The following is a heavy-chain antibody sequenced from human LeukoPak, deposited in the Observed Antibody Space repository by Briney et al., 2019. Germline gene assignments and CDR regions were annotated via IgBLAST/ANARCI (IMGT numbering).Heavy chain of an antibody. Sequence: GGSLRLSCAASGFTVSSNYMSRVRQAPGKGLEWVSVIFSGGSTYYADSVKGRFTISRDNSKNTLYLQMNSLRAEDTAVYYCARAPGYCSGGTCYGDYYYGMDVWGQGTTVTVSS. CDR1: GFTVSSNY. J-gene: IGHJ6*02. V-gene: IGHV3-66*01. CDR3: ARAPGYCSGGTCYGDYYYGMDV. D-gene: IGHD2-15*01. CDR2: IFSGGST.